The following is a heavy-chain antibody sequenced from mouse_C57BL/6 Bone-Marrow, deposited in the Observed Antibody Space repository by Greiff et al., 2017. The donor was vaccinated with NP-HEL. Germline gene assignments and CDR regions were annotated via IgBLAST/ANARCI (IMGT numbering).Heavy chain of an antibody. V-gene: IGHV1-52*01. CDR1: GYTFTSYW. J-gene: IGHJ1*03. D-gene: IGHD1-1*01. CDR2: IDPSDSET. Sequence: QVQLQQPGAELVRPGSSVKLSCKASGYTFTSYWMHWVKQRPIQGLEWIGNIDPSDSETHYNQKFKDKATLTVDKSSSTAYMQLSSLTSEDSAVYYCARSGTYYYGSSRYRYWYIDVWGTGTTVTVSS. CDR3: ARSGTYYYGSSRYRYWYIDV.